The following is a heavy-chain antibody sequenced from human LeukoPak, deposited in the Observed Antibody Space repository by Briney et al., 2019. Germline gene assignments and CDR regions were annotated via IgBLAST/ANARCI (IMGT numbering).Heavy chain of an antibody. J-gene: IGHJ3*02. Sequence: GESLKISCKGSGYIFTHYWIGWVRQMPGKGLEWMGIIDTRYSPSFQGQVLISADKSISTAYLHWGSLKASDTAMYFCARRRSSTSDAVDIWGQGTVVTVS. V-gene: IGHV5-51*01. CDR3: ARRRSSTSDAVDI. CDR2: IDT. CDR1: GYIFTHYW.